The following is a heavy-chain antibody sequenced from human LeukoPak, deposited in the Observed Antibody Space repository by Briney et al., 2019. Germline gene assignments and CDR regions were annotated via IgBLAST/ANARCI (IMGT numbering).Heavy chain of an antibody. Sequence: GGSVKVSCKASGYTFTSYYMHWVRQAPGQGLEWMGIINPSGGSTSYAQNFQGRVTMTRDTSTSTVYMELSSLRSEDTAVYYCSSCSSTSCTDYWGQGTLVTVSS. D-gene: IGHD2-2*01. CDR2: INPSGGST. J-gene: IGHJ4*02. V-gene: IGHV1-46*01. CDR3: SSCSSTSCTDY. CDR1: GYTFTSYY.